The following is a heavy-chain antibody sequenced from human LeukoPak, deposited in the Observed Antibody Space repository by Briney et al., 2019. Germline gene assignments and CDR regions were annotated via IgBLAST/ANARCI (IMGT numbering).Heavy chain of an antibody. CDR2: INHSGST. V-gene: IGHV4-34*01. CDR3: ARGLGRLAYRY. J-gene: IGHJ4*02. CDR1: GGSFSGYY. D-gene: IGHD6-19*01. Sequence: SETLSLTCAVYGGSFSGYYWSWIRQPPGKGLEWIGEINHSGSTNYNPSLKSRVTISVDTSKNQFSLKLSSVTAADTAVYYCARGLGRLAYRYWGQETLVTVSS.